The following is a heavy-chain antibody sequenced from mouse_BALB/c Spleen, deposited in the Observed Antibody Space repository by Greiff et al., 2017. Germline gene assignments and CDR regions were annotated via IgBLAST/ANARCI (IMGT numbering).Heavy chain of an antibody. CDR1: GFTFTDYY. V-gene: IGHV7-3*02. CDR2: IRNKANGYTT. D-gene: IGHD1-1*01. J-gene: IGHJ1*01. CDR3: ARAPITTVVATPYWYFDV. Sequence: EVQLVESGGGLVQPGGSLRLSCATSGFTFTDYYMSWVRQPPGKALEWLGFIRNKANGYTTEYSASVKGRFTISRDNSQSILYLQMNTLRAEDSATYYCARAPITTVVATPYWYFDVWGAGTTVTVSS.